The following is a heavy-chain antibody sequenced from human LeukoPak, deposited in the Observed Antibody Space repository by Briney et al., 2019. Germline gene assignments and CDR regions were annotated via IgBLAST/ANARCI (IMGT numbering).Heavy chain of an antibody. CDR3: AKSREEIRGLDAFDI. CDR2: IYYSGST. J-gene: IGHJ3*02. Sequence: PSETLSLTCSVSGGSISSDDYCWNWIRQHPGKGLEWIGYIYYSGSTHYNPSLKSRVALSVDTSKNQFSLKLSSLTAADTAVYYCAKSREEIRGLDAFDIWGQGTMVTVSS. D-gene: IGHD5-24*01. V-gene: IGHV4-31*03. CDR1: GGSISSDDYC.